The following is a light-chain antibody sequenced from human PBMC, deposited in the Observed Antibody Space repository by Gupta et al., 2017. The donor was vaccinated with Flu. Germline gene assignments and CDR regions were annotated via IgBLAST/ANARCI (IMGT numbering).Light chain of an antibody. CDR1: HDISNY. V-gene: IGKV1-33*01. CDR3: QQYDNLPLT. J-gene: IGKJ4*01. Sequence: DIQMTQSPSSLSASVGDRVTITCQASHDISNYLDWYQQKPGKAPKLLIYDASHLETGVPSRFSGSGSGTDFTFTISSLQPDDFATYYCQQYDNLPLTFGGGTQVEIK. CDR2: DAS.